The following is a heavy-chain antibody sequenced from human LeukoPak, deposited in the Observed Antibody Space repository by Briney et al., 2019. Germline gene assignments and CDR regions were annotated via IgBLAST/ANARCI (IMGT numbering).Heavy chain of an antibody. J-gene: IGHJ4*03. V-gene: IGHV4-39*07. CDR3: ARSILRYYFDSSGYYPYYFDY. D-gene: IGHD3-22*01. Sequence: SETLSLTRTVSGGSISSYYWSWIRQPPGKGLEWVGSINYRGSNYHNSSLKSRVTMSVDTSKNQFSLKLSSVTAADTAVYYCARSILRYYFDSSGYYPYYFDYWGRGMLVTVSS. CDR1: GGSISSYY. CDR2: INYRGSN.